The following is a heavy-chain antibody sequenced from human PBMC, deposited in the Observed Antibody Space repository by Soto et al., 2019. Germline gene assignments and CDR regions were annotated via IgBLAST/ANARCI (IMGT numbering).Heavy chain of an antibody. V-gene: IGHV4-59*01. D-gene: IGHD3-16*02. J-gene: IGHJ4*02. CDR2: IYYSGST. Sequence: SETLSLTCTVSGGSISGYYWSWIRQPPGKGLEWIGYIYYSGSTNYNPSLKSRVTISVDTSKNQFSLKLSSVTAADTAVYYCASFLEGCGYIWGSYRYSDYFDYWGQGTLVTSPQ. CDR1: GGSISGYY. CDR3: ASFLEGCGYIWGSYRYSDYFDY.